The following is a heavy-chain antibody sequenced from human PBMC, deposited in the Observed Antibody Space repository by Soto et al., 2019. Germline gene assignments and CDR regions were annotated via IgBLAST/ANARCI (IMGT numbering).Heavy chain of an antibody. V-gene: IGHV1-2*02. D-gene: IGHD3-3*01. CDR3: ALSDTIFGVVMAYGMDV. CDR1: GYTFTGYY. CDR2: INPNSGGA. J-gene: IGHJ6*02. Sequence: ASVKVSCKASGYTFTGYYMHWVRQAPGQGLEWMGWINPNSGGANYAQKFQGRVTMTRDTSISTAYMELSRLRSDDTAVYYCALSDTIFGVVMAYGMDVWGQGTTVTVSS.